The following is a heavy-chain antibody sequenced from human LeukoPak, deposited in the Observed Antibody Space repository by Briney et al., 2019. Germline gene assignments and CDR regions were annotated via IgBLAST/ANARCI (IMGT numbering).Heavy chain of an antibody. CDR2: IYPGDSDT. CDR3: ARGAVAGVIDAFDI. Sequence: GDSLKISCEGSGYSFTIYWIGWVRQMPGKGLEWMGIIYPGDSDTTYSPSFQGQVTISADKSISTAYLRWSSLKASDTAIYYCARGAVAGVIDAFDIWGQGTVVTVSS. J-gene: IGHJ3*02. CDR1: GYSFTIYW. V-gene: IGHV5-51*01. D-gene: IGHD6-19*01.